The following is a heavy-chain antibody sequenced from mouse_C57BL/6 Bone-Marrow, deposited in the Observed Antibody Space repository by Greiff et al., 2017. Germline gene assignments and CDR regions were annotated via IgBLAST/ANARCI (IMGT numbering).Heavy chain of an antibody. D-gene: IGHD1-1*01. Sequence: QVQLQQPGAELVRPGSSVKLSCKASGYTFTSYWMPWVKQRPIQGLEWIGNIDPSDSETHYNQKFKDKATLTVDKSSSTAYMQLSSLTSEDSAVYYCARRGDYGSSSYFGYWGQGTTLTVSS. V-gene: IGHV1-52*01. CDR2: IDPSDSET. CDR3: ARRGDYGSSSYFGY. J-gene: IGHJ2*01. CDR1: GYTFTSYW.